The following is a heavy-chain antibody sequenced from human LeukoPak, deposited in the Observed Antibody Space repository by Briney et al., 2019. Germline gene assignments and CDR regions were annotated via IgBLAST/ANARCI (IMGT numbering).Heavy chain of an antibody. CDR2: IKSKTDGGTT. D-gene: IGHD3-10*01. J-gene: IGHJ4*02. Sequence: GGSLRLSCAASGFTFSNAWMSWVRQAPGKGLEWVGRIKSKTDGGTTDYAAPVKGRFTISRDDSKNTLYLQMNSLKTEDTAVYYCTTARSYHRSLLIGWGQGTLVTVSS. V-gene: IGHV3-15*01. CDR1: GFTFSNAW. CDR3: TTARSYHRSLLIG.